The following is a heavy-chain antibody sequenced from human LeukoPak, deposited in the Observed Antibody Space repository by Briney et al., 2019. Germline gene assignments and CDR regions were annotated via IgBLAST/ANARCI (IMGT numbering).Heavy chain of an antibody. CDR2: IKQDGSEK. CDR3: ARGTTVTTHPGAFDI. Sequence: GGSLRLSCAASGFTFSSYWMSWVRQAPGKGLEWVANIKQDGSEKYYVDPVKGRFTISRDNAKNSLYLQMNSLRAEDTAVYYCARGTTVTTHPGAFDIWGQGTMVTVSS. D-gene: IGHD4-17*01. J-gene: IGHJ3*02. CDR1: GFTFSSYW. V-gene: IGHV3-7*01.